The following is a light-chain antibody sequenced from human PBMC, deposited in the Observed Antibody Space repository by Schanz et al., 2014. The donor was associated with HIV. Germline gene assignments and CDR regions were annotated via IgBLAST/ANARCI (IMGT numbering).Light chain of an antibody. CDR3: QQFGSS. CDR2: GAS. J-gene: IGKJ3*01. V-gene: IGKV3-15*01. Sequence: EIMMTQSPATLSVSPGERATLSCRASQSVSTNLAWYQLKPGQAPRLLFYGASTRATGVPARFCGSGSGTEFTLTISRLEPEDFAVYYCQQFGSSFGPGTKVDIK. CDR1: QSVSTN.